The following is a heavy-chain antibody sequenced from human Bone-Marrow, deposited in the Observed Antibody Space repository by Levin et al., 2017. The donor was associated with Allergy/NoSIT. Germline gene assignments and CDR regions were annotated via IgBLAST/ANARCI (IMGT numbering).Heavy chain of an antibody. CDR2: INAGNGNT. J-gene: IGHJ4*02. CDR1: GYTFTSYA. CDR3: ARDRGYCSSTSCYRPRNLDWTFDY. D-gene: IGHD2-2*01. Sequence: ASVKVSCKASGYTFTSYAMHWVRQAPGQRLEWMGWINAGNGNTKYSQKFQGRVTITRDTSASTAYMELSSLRSEDTAVYYCARDRGYCSSTSCYRPRNLDWTFDYWGQGTLVTVSS. V-gene: IGHV1-3*01.